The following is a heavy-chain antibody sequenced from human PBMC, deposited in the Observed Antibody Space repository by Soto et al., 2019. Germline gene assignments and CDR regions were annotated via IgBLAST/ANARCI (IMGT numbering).Heavy chain of an antibody. V-gene: IGHV2-5*02. CDR2: IYWDDDK. J-gene: IGHJ3*02. D-gene: IGHD3-10*01. Sequence: QITLKESGPTLVKPTQTLTLTCTFSGFSLSTSGVGVGWIRQPPGKALEWLALIYWDDDKRYSPSLKSRLTITGDTSKNQVDLTMTNMDSVDTAAYYCAHRQRMVWFGNDAFDIWGQGTMVTLSS. CDR1: GFSLSTSGVG. CDR3: AHRQRMVWFGNDAFDI.